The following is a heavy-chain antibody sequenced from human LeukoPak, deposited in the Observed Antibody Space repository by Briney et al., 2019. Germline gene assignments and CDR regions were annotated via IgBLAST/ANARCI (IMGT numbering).Heavy chain of an antibody. CDR3: ARSVEGYRSGGSCYSYYYYMDV. D-gene: IGHD2-15*01. V-gene: IGHV4-39*07. CDR1: GGSISSSSYY. Sequence: SSETLSLTCTVSGGSISSSSYYWGWIRQPPGKGLEWIGSIYYSGSTYYNPSLKSRVTISVDTSKNQFSLKLSSVTAADTAVYYCARSVEGYRSGGSCYSYYYYMDVWGKGTTVTVSS. CDR2: IYYSGST. J-gene: IGHJ6*03.